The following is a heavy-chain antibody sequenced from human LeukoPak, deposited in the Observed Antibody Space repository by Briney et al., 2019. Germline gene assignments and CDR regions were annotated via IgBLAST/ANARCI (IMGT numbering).Heavy chain of an antibody. CDR1: GFTFSDAW. D-gene: IGHD6-6*01. V-gene: IGHV3-15*01. J-gene: IGHJ4*02. CDR3: TTDARIRSIGY. Sequence: GGSLRLSCAASGFTFSDAWMSWVRQAPGKGLEWVGRIKSKTDGGTTDYAAPVKGRFTISRDDSKNTLYLQMNSLKTEDTAAYYCTTDARIRSIGYWGQGTLVTVSS. CDR2: IKSKTDGGTT.